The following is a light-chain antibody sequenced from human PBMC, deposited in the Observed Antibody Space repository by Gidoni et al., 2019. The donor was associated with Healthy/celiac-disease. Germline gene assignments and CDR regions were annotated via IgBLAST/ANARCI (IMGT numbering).Light chain of an antibody. CDR3: CSYAGSYTKI. Sequence: QSALTQPRSVSGSPGQSVTISCTGTSSDVGGYNYVSWYQHHPGKAPKLTIYDVTKRPSGAPDRFSGSKSGNTASLTISGLQAEDEAHYYCCSYAGSYTKIFGGGTKLTVL. CDR2: DVT. V-gene: IGLV2-11*01. J-gene: IGLJ2*01. CDR1: SSDVGGYNY.